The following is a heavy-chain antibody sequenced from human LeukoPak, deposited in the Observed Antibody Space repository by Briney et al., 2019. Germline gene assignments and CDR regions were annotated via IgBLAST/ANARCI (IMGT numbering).Heavy chain of an antibody. CDR3: AKDLHLGSSYYYYMDV. V-gene: IGHV3-23*01. D-gene: IGHD6-13*01. J-gene: IGHJ6*03. CDR2: ISGSGGST. Sequence: QAGGSLRLSCAASGFTFSSYWMSWVRQAPGKGLEWVSAISGSGGSTYYADSVKGRFTISRDNSKNTLYLQMNSLRAEDTAVYYCAKDLHLGSSYYYYMDVWGKGTTVTVSS. CDR1: GFTFSSYW.